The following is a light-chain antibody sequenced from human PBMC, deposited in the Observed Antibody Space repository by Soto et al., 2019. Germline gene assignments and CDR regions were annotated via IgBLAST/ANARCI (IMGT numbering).Light chain of an antibody. J-gene: IGKJ1*01. V-gene: IGKV2-28*01. CDR3: MQAVQTPWS. Sequence: EIVVTQSPLSLPVILGESASISCRSSQSLLHSNGFNYLDWYLQRPGQSPQLLIYMASSRASGVPDRFSGSGSGTDFKLTITRVEAEDVGIYYCMQAVQTPWSFGQGTKVEIK. CDR1: QSLLHSNGFNY. CDR2: MAS.